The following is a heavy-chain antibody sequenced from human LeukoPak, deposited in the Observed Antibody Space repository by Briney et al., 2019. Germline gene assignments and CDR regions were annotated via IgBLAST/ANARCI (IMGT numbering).Heavy chain of an antibody. Sequence: RGSLRLSCAASGFTFSTSNMNWVRQAPGKGLEWVSSISSNSSDIYYADSMKGRFTISRDNAKNSVYLQMNSLRAEDTAVYYCARDGAVGSGNEFDHWGQGTLVTVSS. CDR1: GFTFSTSN. D-gene: IGHD5-12*01. CDR2: ISSNSSDI. V-gene: IGHV3-21*01. CDR3: ARDGAVGSGNEFDH. J-gene: IGHJ4*02.